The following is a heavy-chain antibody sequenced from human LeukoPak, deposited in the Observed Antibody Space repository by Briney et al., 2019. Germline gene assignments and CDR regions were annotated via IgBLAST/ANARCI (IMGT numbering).Heavy chain of an antibody. V-gene: IGHV4-38-2*02. J-gene: IGHJ3*02. CDR2: IHHSGRT. Sequence: SETLSLTCTVSGYSISSDYYWGWIRQPPGKGLEWIGSIHHSGRTYYNPSLKSRVTISVDTSKNQFSLKLSSVTAADTAVYYCARGGRNAFDIWGQGTMVTVSS. CDR1: GYSISSDYY. CDR3: ARGGRNAFDI.